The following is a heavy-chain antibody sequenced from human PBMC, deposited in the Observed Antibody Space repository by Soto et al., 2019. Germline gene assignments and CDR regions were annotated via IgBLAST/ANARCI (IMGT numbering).Heavy chain of an antibody. D-gene: IGHD3-22*01. Sequence: GGALRLSCAASGFTFSSYGMHWVRQAPGKGLEWVAVIWYDGSNKYYADSVKGRFTISRDNSKNTLYLQMNSLRAEDTAVYYCARDLSDSSGYFDYWGQGTLVTVSS. CDR1: GFTFSSYG. CDR3: ARDLSDSSGYFDY. J-gene: IGHJ4*02. V-gene: IGHV3-33*01. CDR2: IWYDGSNK.